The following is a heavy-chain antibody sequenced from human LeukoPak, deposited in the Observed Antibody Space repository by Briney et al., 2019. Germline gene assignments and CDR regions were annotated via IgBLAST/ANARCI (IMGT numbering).Heavy chain of an antibody. CDR1: GGSIGSRSYY. J-gene: IGHJ4*02. D-gene: IGHD2-2*01. Sequence: SETLSLTCTVSGGSIGSRSYYWGWIRQPPGKGLEWIGGIFYSGTTYYNPSLKSRVTISVDTSKNQFSLRLSSVTAADTAVYYCASENCSGTSCSSFDYWGQGTLVTVSS. CDR2: IFYSGTT. V-gene: IGHV4-39*01. CDR3: ASENCSGTSCSSFDY.